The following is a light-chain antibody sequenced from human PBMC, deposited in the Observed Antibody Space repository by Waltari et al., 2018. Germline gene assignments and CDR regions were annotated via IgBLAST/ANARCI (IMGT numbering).Light chain of an antibody. CDR1: QSVGKY. V-gene: IGKV3-20*01. J-gene: IGKJ1*01. CDR2: DAS. CDR3: QKYVNLPAT. Sequence: DIVLTQSPGTLSLSPGPRATLSCRASQSVGKYLAWYQQKPGQAPRLLIYDASTRATGIPDRFSGSGSGTDFSLTISRLEPEDFAVYYCQKYVNLPATFGQGTKVEIK.